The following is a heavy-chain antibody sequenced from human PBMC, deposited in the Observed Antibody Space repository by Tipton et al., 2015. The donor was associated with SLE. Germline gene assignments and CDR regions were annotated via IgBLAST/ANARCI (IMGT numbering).Heavy chain of an antibody. V-gene: IGHV4-59*08. D-gene: IGHD2/OR15-2a*01. CDR3: VRHFSTVIQGPLYFDY. CDR2: IYYSGST. Sequence: TLSLTCTVSGGSISSYYWSWIRQPPGKGLEWIGYIYYSGSTNYNPSLKSRVTISVDTSKNQFSLKLSSVTAADTAVYYCVRHFSTVIQGPLYFDYWGQGTLVTASS. CDR1: GGSISSYY. J-gene: IGHJ4*02.